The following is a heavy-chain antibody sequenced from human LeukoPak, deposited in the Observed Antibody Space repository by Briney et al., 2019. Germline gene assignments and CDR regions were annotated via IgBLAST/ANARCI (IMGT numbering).Heavy chain of an antibody. CDR3: ARDIEWEPRAFDY. J-gene: IGHJ4*02. CDR1: GFTFSSYS. V-gene: IGHV3-48*01. Sequence: PGGSLRLSCAASGFTFSSYSMNWVRQAPGKGLEWVSYISSSSSTTYYADSVKGRFTISRDNAKNSLYLQMNSLRAEDTAVYYCARDIEWEPRAFDYWGQGTLVTVSS. CDR2: ISSSSSTT. D-gene: IGHD1-26*01.